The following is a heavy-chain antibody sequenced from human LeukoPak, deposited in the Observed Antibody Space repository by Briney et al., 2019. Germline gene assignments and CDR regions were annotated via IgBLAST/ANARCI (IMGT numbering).Heavy chain of an antibody. V-gene: IGHV3-21*01. CDR1: GFTFSSYT. CDR3: ARDHSFDY. CDR2: ITSSSSSF. Sequence: GGSLRLSCAVSGFTFSSYTMTWVRQAPGKGLEWVSSITSSSSSFFYAASVKGRFTISRDNARNSLYLQMNSLRVEDTAVYYCARDHSFDYWGQGTLVTVSS. J-gene: IGHJ4*02.